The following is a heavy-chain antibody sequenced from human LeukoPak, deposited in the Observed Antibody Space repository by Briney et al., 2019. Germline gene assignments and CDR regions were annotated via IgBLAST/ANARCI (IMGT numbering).Heavy chain of an antibody. V-gene: IGHV3-74*01. CDR1: VFTFSSYW. D-gene: IGHD3-16*01. J-gene: IGHJ4*02. Sequence: VGSLRVSCAASVFTFSSYWMHCVRQAPGKGLVWVSRINSDGRSTNYADSVKGRFTISTDNAKNTLYLQMNSLRAEDMAVYYCARGGRVPFDYWGQGTLVTVSS. CDR3: ARGGRVPFDY. CDR2: INSDGRST.